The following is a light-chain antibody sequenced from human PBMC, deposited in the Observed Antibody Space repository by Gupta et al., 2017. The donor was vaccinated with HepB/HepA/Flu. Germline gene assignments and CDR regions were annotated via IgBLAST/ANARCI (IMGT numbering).Light chain of an antibody. CDR3: QQRGNWPQT. CDR2: GSS. V-gene: IGKV3-11*01. CDR1: QSVSSY. J-gene: IGKJ1*01. Sequence: EIVLTHSTPTLIFSPGERATLSCRASQSVSSYLAWYQQKPGQAPRLLIYGSSNRATGIPARFSGSGSGTDFTLTISSLEPEDFAVYYCQQRGNWPQTFGQGTKVEIK.